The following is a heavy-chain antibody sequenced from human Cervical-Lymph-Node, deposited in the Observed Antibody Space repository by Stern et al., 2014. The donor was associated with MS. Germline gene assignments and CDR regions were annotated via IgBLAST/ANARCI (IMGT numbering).Heavy chain of an antibody. V-gene: IGHV3-21*01. D-gene: IGHD6-13*01. Sequence: EVQLVESGGGLVKPGGSLRLSCSASGFTFSTYSMNWVRQAPGTGLAWVSSIGSSGSYTYYADSVKGRFTIYRDNAKNSLYLQMNGLRAEDAGVYYCGGSTAAVGTEIHYWGQGSQVTVSS. CDR2: IGSSGSYT. CDR1: GFTFSTYS. J-gene: IGHJ4*02. CDR3: GGSTAAVGTEIHY.